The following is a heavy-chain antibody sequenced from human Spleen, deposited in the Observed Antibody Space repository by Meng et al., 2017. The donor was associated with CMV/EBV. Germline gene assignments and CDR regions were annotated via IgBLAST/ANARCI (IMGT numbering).Heavy chain of an antibody. CDR1: GGSLSGYY. V-gene: IGHV4-34*01. Sequence: AVYGGSLSGYYWSWIRQPPGKGLEWIGEINHSGSTNYNPSLKSRVTISVDTSKNQFSLKLSSVTAADTAVYYCARGGRTGTTFPFDYWGQGTLVTVSS. D-gene: IGHD1-1*01. CDR2: INHSGST. CDR3: ARGGRTGTTFPFDY. J-gene: IGHJ4*02.